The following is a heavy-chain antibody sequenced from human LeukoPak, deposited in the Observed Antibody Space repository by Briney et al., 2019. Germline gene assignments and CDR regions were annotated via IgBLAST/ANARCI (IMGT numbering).Heavy chain of an antibody. V-gene: IGHV4-59*01. CDR3: ARVRALRYYDSSGDLYYFDY. J-gene: IGHJ4*02. D-gene: IGHD3-22*01. CDR2: IYYSGST. CDR1: GGSISSYY. Sequence: SETLSLTCTVSGGSISSYYWSWIRQPPGKGLEWIGYIYYSGSTNYNPSLKSRVTISVDTSKNQFSLKLSSVTAAYTAVYYCARVRALRYYDSSGDLYYFDYWGQGTLVTVSS.